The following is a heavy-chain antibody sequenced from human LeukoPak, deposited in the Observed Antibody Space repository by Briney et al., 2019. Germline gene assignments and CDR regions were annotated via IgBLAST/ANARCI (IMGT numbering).Heavy chain of an antibody. V-gene: IGHV3-74*01. D-gene: IGHD1-14*01. CDR3: ARSNQADDY. Sequence: GGSLRLSCAASGFTFSSYGMHWVRQVPGKGLVWVARINPGGSSITYADSVKGRFTISRDNAKNTLYLQMDSLRAEDTGVYYCARSNQADDYWGQGTPVTVSS. CDR1: GFTFSSYG. J-gene: IGHJ4*02. CDR2: INPGGSSI.